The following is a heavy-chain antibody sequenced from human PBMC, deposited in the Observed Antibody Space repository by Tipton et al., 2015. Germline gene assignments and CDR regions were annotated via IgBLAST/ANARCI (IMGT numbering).Heavy chain of an antibody. J-gene: IGHJ6*02. CDR2: ISYTDNA. CDR1: GGSVISGNYY. V-gene: IGHV4-61*01. D-gene: IGHD5-24*01. CDR3: ARDLEHGMDV. Sequence: LRLSCTVSGGSVISGNYYWSWIRQPPGKGLEWLGYISYTDNAHYNPSLESRLTISLDTSKNQFSLTLNSVTAADTAVYYCARDLEHGMDVWGQGTTVTVSS.